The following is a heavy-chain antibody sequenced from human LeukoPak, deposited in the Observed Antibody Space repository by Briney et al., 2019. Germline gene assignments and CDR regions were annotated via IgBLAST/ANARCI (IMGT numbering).Heavy chain of an antibody. CDR1: GSRFTSYW. D-gene: IGHD6-6*01. CDR2: IYPGESDT. J-gene: IGHJ3*02. CDR3: ARRGGLVDTFDI. Sequence: GESLQISFKGSGSRFTSYWIGWGRRMPGKGVGWMGIIYPGESDTRYSTSFQGQVTISADNSISTAYLQWSSLKASDTAMYYCARRGGLVDTFDIWGQGTMVTVSS. V-gene: IGHV5-51*01.